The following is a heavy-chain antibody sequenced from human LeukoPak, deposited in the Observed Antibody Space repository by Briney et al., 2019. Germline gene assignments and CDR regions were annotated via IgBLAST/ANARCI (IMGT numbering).Heavy chain of an antibody. Sequence: GRSLRLSCAASGFTFSSYGMHWVRQAPGKGLEWVAVISYDGSNKYYADSVKGRFTISRDNSKNTLYLQMNSLRAEDTAVYYCAKDLEGIAVAGYYYYYGMDVWGQGTTVTVSS. J-gene: IGHJ6*02. CDR2: ISYDGSNK. D-gene: IGHD6-19*01. CDR1: GFTFSSYG. CDR3: AKDLEGIAVAGYYYYYGMDV. V-gene: IGHV3-30*18.